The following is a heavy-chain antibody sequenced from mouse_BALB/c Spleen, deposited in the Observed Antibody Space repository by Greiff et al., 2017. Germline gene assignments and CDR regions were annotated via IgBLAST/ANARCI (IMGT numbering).Heavy chain of an antibody. V-gene: IGHV5-17*02. CDR1: GFTFSSFG. J-gene: IGHJ4*01. D-gene: IGHD2-4*01. CDR2: ISSGSSTI. CDR3: ARSYYDYDDYYAMDY. Sequence: EVKLVESGGGLVQPGGSRKLSCAASGFTFSSFGMHWVRQAPEKGLEWVAYISSGSSTIYYADTVKGRFTISRDNPKNTLFLQMTSLRSEDTAMYYCARSYYDYDDYYAMDYWGQGTSVTVSS.